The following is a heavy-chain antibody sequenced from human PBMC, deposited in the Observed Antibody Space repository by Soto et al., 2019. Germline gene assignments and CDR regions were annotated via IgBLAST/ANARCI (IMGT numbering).Heavy chain of an antibody. CDR1: GYSFTSYW. CDR3: AREVTSTAIDY. J-gene: IGHJ4*02. D-gene: IGHD3-10*01. Sequence: GESLKISCKGSGYSFTSYWIGWVRQMPGKGLEWMGIIYPGDSDTTYSPSFQGQVTISADRSISTAYLQWSSLKASDTAMYYCAREVTSTAIDYWGQGTLVTAPQ. CDR2: IYPGDSDT. V-gene: IGHV5-51*01.